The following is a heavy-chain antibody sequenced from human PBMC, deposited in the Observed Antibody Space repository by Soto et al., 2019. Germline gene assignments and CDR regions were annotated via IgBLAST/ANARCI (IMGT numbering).Heavy chain of an antibody. CDR1: GYTFTSYA. V-gene: IGHV1-3*04. J-gene: IGHJ4*02. D-gene: IGHD3-22*01. CDR3: ARSYKLYYFDSSGYLDY. Sequence: ASVKVSCKASGYTFTSYAMHWVRQAPGQMLEWMGWINTGDVNAKYSQNFQGRVTITKDTSASTVYMELSSLRSEDTAVYYCARSYKLYYFDSSGYLDYWGQGTLVTVSS. CDR2: INTGDVNA.